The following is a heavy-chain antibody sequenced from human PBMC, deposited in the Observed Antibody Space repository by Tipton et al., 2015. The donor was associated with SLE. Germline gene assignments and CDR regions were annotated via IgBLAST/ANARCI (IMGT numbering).Heavy chain of an antibody. CDR1: SGSISSSSYY. Sequence: TLSLTCTVSSGSISSSSYYWGWIRQPPGKGLEWIGSIYYSGSTYYNPSLKSRVTISVDTSKNQFSLTVSSVTAADTAVYHCARDAYCSGGSCYGFDSWGPGTLVAVSS. CDR2: IYYSGST. V-gene: IGHV4-39*07. J-gene: IGHJ4*02. CDR3: ARDAYCSGGSCYGFDS. D-gene: IGHD2-15*01.